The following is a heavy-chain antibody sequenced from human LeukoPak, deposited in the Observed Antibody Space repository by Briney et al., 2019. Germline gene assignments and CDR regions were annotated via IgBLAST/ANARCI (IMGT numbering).Heavy chain of an antibody. D-gene: IGHD3-3*01. CDR2: IYYSGST. J-gene: IGHJ4*02. CDR1: GGSISSSSYY. Sequence: SETLSLTCTVSGGSISSSSYYWGWIRQPPGKGLEWIGSIYYSGSTYYNPSLKSRVTISVDTSKNQFSLKLSSVTAADTAVYYCARSVYYDFWSGYSYYFDYWGQGTLVTVSS. V-gene: IGHV4-39*01. CDR3: ARSVYYDFWSGYSYYFDY.